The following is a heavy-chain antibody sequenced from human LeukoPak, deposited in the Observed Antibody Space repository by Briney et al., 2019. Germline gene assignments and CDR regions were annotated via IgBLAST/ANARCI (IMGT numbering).Heavy chain of an antibody. CDR3: ARGLVSNSQNFNWFDP. V-gene: IGHV4-34*01. J-gene: IGHJ5*02. D-gene: IGHD4-11*01. CDR2: INHSGST. Sequence: YYXXXXXXXPGKGLEWXGEINHSGSTNYNPSLKSRVTISVDTSKNQFSLKLSSVTAADTAVYYCARGLVSNSQNFNWFDPWGQGTLVTVSS. CDR1: YY.